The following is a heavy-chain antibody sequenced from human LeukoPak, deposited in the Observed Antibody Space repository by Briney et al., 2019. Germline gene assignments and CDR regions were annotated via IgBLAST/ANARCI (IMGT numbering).Heavy chain of an antibody. V-gene: IGHV3-15*01. J-gene: IGHJ2*01. CDR1: GFTFSNAW. Sequence: GGSLRLSCAASGFTFSNAWMSWVRQAPGMGREWVGRIKSKTDGGTTDYAAPVKGRFTISRDDSKNTLYLQMNSLKTEDTAVYYCTSSTMVRGVTIYWYFDLWGRGTLVTVSS. CDR3: TSSTMVRGVTIYWYFDL. CDR2: IKSKTDGGTT. D-gene: IGHD3-10*01.